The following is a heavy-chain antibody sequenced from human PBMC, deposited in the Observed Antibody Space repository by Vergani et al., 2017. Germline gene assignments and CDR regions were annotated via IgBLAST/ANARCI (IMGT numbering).Heavy chain of an antibody. Sequence: QVQLQQWGAGLLKPSETLSLTCAVYGGSFSGYYWGWIRQPPGKGLEWIGSIYHSGSTHYNPSLKSRVTISVDTSKNQFSLKLSSVTAADTAVYYCARDDLGYSYGLRGGDYGMDVWGQGTTVTVSS. V-gene: IGHV4-34*01. CDR3: ARDDLGYSYGLRGGDYGMDV. CDR1: GGSFSGYY. D-gene: IGHD5-18*01. J-gene: IGHJ6*02. CDR2: IYHSGST.